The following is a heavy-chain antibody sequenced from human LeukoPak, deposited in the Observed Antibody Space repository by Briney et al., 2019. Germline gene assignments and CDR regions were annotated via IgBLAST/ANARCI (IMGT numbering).Heavy chain of an antibody. J-gene: IGHJ4*02. V-gene: IGHV3-33*01. D-gene: IGHD1-26*01. CDR2: IWYDGSNK. CDR1: GFTFSSYG. Sequence: GGSLRLSCAASGFTFSSYGMHWVRQAPGKGLEWVAVIWYDGSNKYYADSVKGRFTISRDNSKNTLYLQMNSLRAEDTAVYYCARDRGSYWDGGDDYWGQGTLVTVSS. CDR3: ARDRGSYWDGGDDY.